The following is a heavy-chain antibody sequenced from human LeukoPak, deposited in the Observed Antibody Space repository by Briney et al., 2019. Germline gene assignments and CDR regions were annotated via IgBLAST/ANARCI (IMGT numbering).Heavy chain of an antibody. V-gene: IGHV1-69*13. CDR2: IIPIFGTA. Sequence: SVKVSCKASGYTFTGYYMHWVRQAPGQGLEWMGGIIPIFGTANYAQKFQGRVTITADESTSTAYMELSSLRSEDTAVYYCARGWLRNYYDSSGYQNYYYYMDVWGKGTTVTISS. D-gene: IGHD3-22*01. CDR1: GYTFTGYY. CDR3: ARGWLRNYYDSSGYQNYYYYMDV. J-gene: IGHJ6*03.